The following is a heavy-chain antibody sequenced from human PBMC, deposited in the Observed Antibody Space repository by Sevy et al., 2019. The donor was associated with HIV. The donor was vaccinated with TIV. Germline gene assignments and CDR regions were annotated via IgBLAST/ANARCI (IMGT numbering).Heavy chain of an antibody. J-gene: IGHJ6*02. CDR3: AKDYSTGWYGYYYGMDV. Sequence: GGSLRLSCAASGFMFSSFGMHWVRQAPGKGLEWVAYLHYKGSDKYYADAVKGRYTISRDNSKNTVYLQMSSLRAEDTAVYYCAKDYSTGWYGYYYGMDVRGQGTTVTVSS. V-gene: IGHV3-30*02. D-gene: IGHD6-19*01. CDR2: LHYKGSDK. CDR1: GFMFSSFG.